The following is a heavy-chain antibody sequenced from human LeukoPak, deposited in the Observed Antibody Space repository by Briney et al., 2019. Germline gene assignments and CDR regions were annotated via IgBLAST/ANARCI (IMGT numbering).Heavy chain of an antibody. CDR3: ARDTAGPGSGSYSH. CDR1: GGSISSYY. J-gene: IGHJ4*02. V-gene: IGHV4-59*01. Sequence: SETLSLTCTLSGGSISSYYWTWIRQPPGKGLEWVGYIYYSGSTNYNSSIRSRVTISVDKSKNQFSLKLSSVTAADTAVYYCARDTAGPGSGSYSHWGQGTLVTVSS. D-gene: IGHD3-10*01. CDR2: IYYSGST.